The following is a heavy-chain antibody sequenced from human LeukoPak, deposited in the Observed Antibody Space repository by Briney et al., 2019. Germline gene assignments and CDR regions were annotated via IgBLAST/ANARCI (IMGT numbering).Heavy chain of an antibody. Sequence: GGSLRLSCTASGYPFIEYSMNWVRQVPGKGLEWISYIGIDSGNTKYADSVRGRFTISADKAKNSLYLQMNSLRVEDTAVYYCARDHNYAFDNWGQGTLVSVAS. CDR3: ARDHNYAFDN. CDR1: GYPFIEYS. CDR2: IGIDSGNT. D-gene: IGHD1-1*01. J-gene: IGHJ4*02. V-gene: IGHV3-48*01.